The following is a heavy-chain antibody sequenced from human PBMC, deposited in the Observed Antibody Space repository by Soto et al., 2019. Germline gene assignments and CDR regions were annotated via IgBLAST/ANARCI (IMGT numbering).Heavy chain of an antibody. CDR1: GFTFSDYY. Sequence: QVQLVESGGGLVKPGGSLSLSCAASGFTFSDYYMSWVRQAPGKGLEWVSYISNSGDTIYYADSVGGRFTISRDNAKNSLSLQMNSLRAEDTALYYCARAGKRLEDYCYAYMDVWGKGTTVTVSS. V-gene: IGHV3-11*01. D-gene: IGHD3-16*01. CDR3: ARAGKRLEDYCYAYMDV. J-gene: IGHJ6*03. CDR2: ISNSGDTI.